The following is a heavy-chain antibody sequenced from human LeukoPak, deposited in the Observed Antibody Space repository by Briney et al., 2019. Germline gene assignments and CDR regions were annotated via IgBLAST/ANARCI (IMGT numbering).Heavy chain of an antibody. CDR3: ARVHYDVLTGYLGGMDV. J-gene: IGHJ6*04. CDR1: GGSISSDSYS. Sequence: SETLSLTCAVSGGSISSDSYSWTWIRQSPTKGLEWIGYVYHSGSAYYNPSFESRVTTSADRSKNQFSLKLSSVTAADTAVYYCARVHYDVLTGYLGGMDVWGKGTTVTVSS. D-gene: IGHD3-9*01. V-gene: IGHV4-30-2*06. CDR2: VYHSGSA.